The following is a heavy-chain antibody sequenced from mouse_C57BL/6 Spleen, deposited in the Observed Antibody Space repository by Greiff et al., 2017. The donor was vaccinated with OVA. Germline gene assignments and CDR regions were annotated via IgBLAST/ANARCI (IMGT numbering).Heavy chain of an antibody. CDR2: FYPGSGSI. V-gene: IGHV1-62-2*01. D-gene: IGHD1-1*01. J-gene: IGHJ4*01. CDR3: ARHEEVITTVVEGAMDY. CDR1: GYTFTEYT. Sequence: VQLQESGAELVKPGASVKLSCKASGYTFTEYTIHWVKQRSGQGLEWIGWFYPGSGSIKYNEKFKDKATLTADKSSSTVYMELSRLTSEDSAVYFCARHEEVITTVVEGAMDYWGQGTSVTVSS.